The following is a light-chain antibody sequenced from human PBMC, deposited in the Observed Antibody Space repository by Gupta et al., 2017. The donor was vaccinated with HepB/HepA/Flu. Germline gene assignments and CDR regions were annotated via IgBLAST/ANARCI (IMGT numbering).Light chain of an antibody. J-gene: IGKJ4*01. CDR3: QQTYLHIT. CDR1: QTIKSI. Sequence: DIQMTQSPSSLSASVGDRVIITCRESQTIKSILNWYQQKPGKAPQLLIYGGSNLQSGVPSRFSGSXSGXDFTLTXSRLHPEDFATYYWQQTYLHITFGXGTKVEIE. V-gene: IGKV1-39*01. CDR2: GGS.